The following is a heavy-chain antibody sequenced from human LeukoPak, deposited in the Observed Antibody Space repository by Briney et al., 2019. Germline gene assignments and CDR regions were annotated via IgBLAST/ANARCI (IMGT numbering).Heavy chain of an antibody. CDR3: ARDRPGDYGLDV. D-gene: IGHD3-10*01. Sequence: GGSLRLSCAASGFTFSRYWMSWVRQAPGKGLEWVGNIKQDGSEKFYADSVKGRFTISRDNAKNSLYLQMNSLRAADTAVYYCARDRPGDYGLDVWGQGTTVTVSS. V-gene: IGHV3-7*01. J-gene: IGHJ6*02. CDR2: IKQDGSEK. CDR1: GFTFSRYW.